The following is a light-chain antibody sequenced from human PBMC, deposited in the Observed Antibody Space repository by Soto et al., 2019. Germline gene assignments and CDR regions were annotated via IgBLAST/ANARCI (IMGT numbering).Light chain of an antibody. CDR1: QSVSSSY. J-gene: IGKJ5*01. V-gene: IGKV3-11*02. CDR2: ADS. Sequence: EIVLTHSPGILSLSPCERATLSFSASQSVSSSYLAWYQQKPGQAPRLLIYADSNRATGIPARFSGSGSGRYFTLTISSLEHEDFSVYYCQQRYNWPITFGQGTRLEIK. CDR3: QQRYNWPIT.